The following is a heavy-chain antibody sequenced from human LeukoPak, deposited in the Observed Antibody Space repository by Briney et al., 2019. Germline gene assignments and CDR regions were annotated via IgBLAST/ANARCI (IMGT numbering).Heavy chain of an antibody. V-gene: IGHV4-59*12. Sequence: PSETLSLTCTVSGGSISRYYWNWIRQSPGKGLEWIGYIDYSGSTNYNPSLESRVTMSVDTSNNQFSLKLSSVTAADTAVYYCASYSGSNAYYAYWGQGTLVTVSS. D-gene: IGHD1-26*01. J-gene: IGHJ4*02. CDR3: ASYSGSNAYYAY. CDR1: GGSISRYY. CDR2: IDYSGST.